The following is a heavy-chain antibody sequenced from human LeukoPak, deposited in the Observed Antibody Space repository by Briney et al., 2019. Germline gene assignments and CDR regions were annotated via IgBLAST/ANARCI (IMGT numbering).Heavy chain of an antibody. CDR1: GFTFSTYW. CDR2: IKEDGSEI. D-gene: IGHD5-18*01. Sequence: GGPLRLSCAASGFTFSTYWMSWVRQAPGKGLEWVANIKEDGSEIYYVDSVKGRFTISRDNAKSSLYLQMNSLRAEDTAVYYCARDRNGYPHDLWGQGTLVTVSS. CDR3: ARDRNGYPHDL. V-gene: IGHV3-7*01. J-gene: IGHJ4*02.